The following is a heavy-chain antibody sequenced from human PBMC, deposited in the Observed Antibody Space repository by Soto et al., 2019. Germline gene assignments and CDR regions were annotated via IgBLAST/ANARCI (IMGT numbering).Heavy chain of an antibody. CDR2: INHSGST. Sequence: SETLSLTCAVYGGSFSGYYWSWIRQPPGKGLEWIGEINHSGSTNYNPSLKSRVTISVDTSKNQFSLKLSSVTAADTAVYYCARARGYSSSWYGPITKYYYYYYMDVWGKGTKVTVCS. D-gene: IGHD6-13*01. V-gene: IGHV4-34*01. J-gene: IGHJ6*03. CDR3: ARARGYSSSWYGPITKYYYYYYMDV. CDR1: GGSFSGYY.